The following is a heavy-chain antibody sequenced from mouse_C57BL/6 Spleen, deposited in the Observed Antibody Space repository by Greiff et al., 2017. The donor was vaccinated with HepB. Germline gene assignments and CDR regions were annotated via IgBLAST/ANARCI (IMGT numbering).Heavy chain of an antibody. V-gene: IGHV1-64*01. J-gene: IGHJ2*01. CDR3: ASGRAWYFDY. D-gene: IGHD3-3*01. CDR2: IHPKSGST. CDR1: GYTFTSYW. Sequence: QVQLQQPGAELVKPGASVKLSCKASGYTFTSYWMHWVKQRPGQGLEWIGMIHPKSGSTNYNEKFKSKATLTVDKSSSTAYMQLSSLTSEDSAVYYCASGRAWYFDYWGQGTTLTVSS.